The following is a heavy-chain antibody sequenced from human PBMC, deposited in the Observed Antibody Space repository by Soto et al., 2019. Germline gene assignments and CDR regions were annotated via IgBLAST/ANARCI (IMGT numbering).Heavy chain of an antibody. CDR2: IYYSGST. V-gene: IGHV4-31*03. D-gene: IGHD3-3*01. CDR1: GCSISSGGYY. J-gene: IGHJ6*02. CDR3: ARDQRITIFGVASYYYGMDV. Sequence: TLSLTCTVSGCSISSGGYYWSWIRQHPGKGLEWIGYIYYSGSTYYNPSLKSRVTISVDTSKNQFSLKLSSVTAADTAVYYCARDQRITIFGVASYYYGMDVWGQGTTVTVSS.